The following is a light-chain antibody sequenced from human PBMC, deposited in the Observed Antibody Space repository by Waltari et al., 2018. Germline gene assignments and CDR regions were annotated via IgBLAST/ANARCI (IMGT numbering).Light chain of an antibody. CDR2: HTS. J-gene: IGKJ1*01. CDR3: QMYVNLPAT. CDR1: QSVGKY. Sequence: EIVLTQSPGTLSLSPGERATISCRASQSVGKYLAWYQQKPGQAPRLLIYHTSTRATGIPDRFSGSGSGTDFSLTISRLEPEDFAVYHCQMYVNLPATFGQGTKVEI. V-gene: IGKV3-20*01.